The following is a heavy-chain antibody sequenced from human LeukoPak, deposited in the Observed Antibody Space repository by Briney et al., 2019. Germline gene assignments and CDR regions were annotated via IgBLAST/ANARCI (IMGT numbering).Heavy chain of an antibody. CDR1: GYTFTGYY. D-gene: IGHD6-13*01. V-gene: IGHV1-2*04. Sequence: GASVKVSCKASGYTFTGYYMHWVRQAPGQGLEWVGWINPNSGGTNYAQKFQGWVTMTRDTSISTAYMELSRLRSDDTAVYYCARGPTLHPSAPWGSYSSSWYSHWFDPWGQGTLVTVSS. CDR2: INPNSGGT. J-gene: IGHJ5*02. CDR3: ARGPTLHPSAPWGSYSSSWYSHWFDP.